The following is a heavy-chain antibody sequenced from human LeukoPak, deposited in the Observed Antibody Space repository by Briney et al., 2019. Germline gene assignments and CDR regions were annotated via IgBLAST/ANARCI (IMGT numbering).Heavy chain of an antibody. J-gene: IGHJ6*02. CDR2: INHSGST. CDR1: GGSFSGYY. CDR3: ARVRGITGTTHYYYYGMDV. Sequence: SETLSLTCAVYGGSFSGYYWSWIRQPPGKGLEWIGEINHSGSTNYNPSLKSRVTISVDTSKNQFSLKLSSVTAADTAVYYCARVRGITGTTHYYYYGMDVWGQGTTVTVSS. V-gene: IGHV4-34*01. D-gene: IGHD1-7*01.